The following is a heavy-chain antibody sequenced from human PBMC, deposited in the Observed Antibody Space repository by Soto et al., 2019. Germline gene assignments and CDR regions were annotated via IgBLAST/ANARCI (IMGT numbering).Heavy chain of an antibody. V-gene: IGHV3-30*18. J-gene: IGHJ4*02. Sequence: QVQLVESGGGVVQPGRSLRLSCAASGFTFSSYGMHWVRQAPGKGLEWVAVISYDGSNKYYADSVKGRFTISTDNSKNTLYLQMNSLRAEDTAVYYCAKEGYCSGGSCYAFDYWGQGTLVTVSS. D-gene: IGHD2-15*01. CDR1: GFTFSSYG. CDR2: ISYDGSNK. CDR3: AKEGYCSGGSCYAFDY.